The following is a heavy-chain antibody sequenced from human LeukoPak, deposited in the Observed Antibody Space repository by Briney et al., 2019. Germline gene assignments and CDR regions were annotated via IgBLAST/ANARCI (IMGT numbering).Heavy chain of an antibody. CDR3: ARLQRITMNAFDI. J-gene: IGHJ3*02. CDR2: IYHSGST. CDR1: GYSITSSSW. Sequence: PSDTLSLTCAVSGYSITSSSWWGWIRQPPGKGLEWIGEIYHSGSTNYNPSLKSRVTISVDKSKNQFSLKLSSVTAADTAVYYCARLQRITMNAFDIWGQGTMVTVSS. D-gene: IGHD3-22*01. V-gene: IGHV4-28*01.